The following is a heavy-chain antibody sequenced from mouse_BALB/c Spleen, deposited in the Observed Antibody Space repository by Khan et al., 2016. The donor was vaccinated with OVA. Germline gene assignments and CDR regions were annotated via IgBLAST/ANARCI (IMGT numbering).Heavy chain of an antibody. CDR3: ARTDYYGNSYYFDY. J-gene: IGHJ2*01. CDR1: GYSFTDYN. D-gene: IGHD1-1*01. V-gene: IGHV1S135*01. CDR2: IDPYNGGT. Sequence: VQLKESGPELVKPGASVKVSCKASGYSFTDYNMFWVKQSHGKSLEWIGYIDPYNGGTSYNQKFKGKATLTVDKSSSTAFMHLNSLTSEDSAVFDCARTDYYGNSYYFDYWGQGTTLTVSS.